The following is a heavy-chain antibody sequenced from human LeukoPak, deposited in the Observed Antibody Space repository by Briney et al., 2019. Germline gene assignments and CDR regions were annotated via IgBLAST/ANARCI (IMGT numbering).Heavy chain of an antibody. Sequence: GGSLRLSCAASGFTFNSYAMSWVRPAPGKGLEWVSAISGSGGNTYYADSVKGRFTISRDNSKNTLYLQMNSLRAEDTAVYYCAKRRHMTTVTTRSFFDYWGQGTLVTVSS. CDR1: GFTFNSYA. J-gene: IGHJ4*02. D-gene: IGHD4-17*01. V-gene: IGHV3-23*01. CDR3: AKRRHMTTVTTRSFFDY. CDR2: ISGSGGNT.